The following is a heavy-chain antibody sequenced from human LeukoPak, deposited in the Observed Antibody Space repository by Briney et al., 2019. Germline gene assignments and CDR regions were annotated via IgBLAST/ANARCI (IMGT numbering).Heavy chain of an antibody. J-gene: IGHJ5*02. D-gene: IGHD6-6*01. Sequence: PSETLSLTCTVSGGSISSSSYYWGWIRQPPGKGLEWIGSIYYSGSTYYNPSLKSRVTISVDTSKNQFSLKLSSVTAADTAVYYCARVLAARLKSWFDPWGQGTLVTVSP. CDR3: ARVLAARLKSWFDP. CDR2: IYYSGST. CDR1: GGSISSSSYY. V-gene: IGHV4-39*07.